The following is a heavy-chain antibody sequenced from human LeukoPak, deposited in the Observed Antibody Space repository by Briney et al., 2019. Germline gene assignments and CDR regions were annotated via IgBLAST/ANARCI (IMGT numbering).Heavy chain of an antibody. D-gene: IGHD6-13*01. J-gene: IGHJ4*02. CDR2: ISGNGGNT. V-gene: IGHV3-23*01. CDR3: AKGAAAGTPNY. Sequence: PRGSLRLSCATSGFSFGSYVMSWARQAPGKGLEWVKGISGNGGNTYYADSVKCRFTVSSDNSKNTLYLQMSSLRAEDTAVYYCAKGAAAGTPNYWGQGTLVTVSS. CDR1: GFSFGSYV.